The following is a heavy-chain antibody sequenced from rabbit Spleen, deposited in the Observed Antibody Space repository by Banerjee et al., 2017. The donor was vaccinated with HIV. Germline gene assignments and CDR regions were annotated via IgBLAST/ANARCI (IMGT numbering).Heavy chain of an antibody. Sequence: QQQLEESGGGLVKPGGTLTLTCTASGFSFISDYDMCWVRQAPGKGLEWIGCIYTGNGKTYYAGWAKGRFTISKASSTTVTLQMTSLTAADTATYFCARDAGTYDYIDVYFNLWGPGTLVTVS. V-gene: IGHV1S45*01. D-gene: IGHD4-2*01. J-gene: IGHJ4*01. CDR3: ARDAGTYDYIDVYFNL. CDR1: GFSFISDYD. CDR2: IYTGNGKT.